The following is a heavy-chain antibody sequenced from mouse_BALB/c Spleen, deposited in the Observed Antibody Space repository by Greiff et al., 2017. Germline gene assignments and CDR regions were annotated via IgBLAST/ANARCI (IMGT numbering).Heavy chain of an antibody. D-gene: IGHD1-1*01. CDR2: ISSGSSTI. CDR3: ARGDYGFYAMDY. CDR1: GFTFSSFG. J-gene: IGHJ4*01. Sequence: EVKLVESGGGLVQPGGSRKLSCAASGFTFSSFGMHWVRQAPEKGLEWVAYISSGSSTIYYADTVKGRFTISRDNPKNTLFLQMTSLRSEDTAMYYCARGDYGFYAMDYWGQGTSVTVSS. V-gene: IGHV5-17*02.